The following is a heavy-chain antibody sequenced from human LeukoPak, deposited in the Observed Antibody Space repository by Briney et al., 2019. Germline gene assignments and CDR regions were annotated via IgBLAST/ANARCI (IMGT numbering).Heavy chain of an antibody. CDR3: ARDVTMIRGVIGDS. CDR2: ISGSGGST. CDR1: GFTFSTYG. J-gene: IGHJ4*02. D-gene: IGHD3-10*01. V-gene: IGHV3-23*01. Sequence: GGSLRLSCVASGFTFSTYGMSWVRQAPGKGLEWVSAISGSGGSTYYADSVKGRFTISRDNAKNSIYLQMNSLRAEDTAVYYCARDVTMIRGVIGDSWGQGTLVTVSS.